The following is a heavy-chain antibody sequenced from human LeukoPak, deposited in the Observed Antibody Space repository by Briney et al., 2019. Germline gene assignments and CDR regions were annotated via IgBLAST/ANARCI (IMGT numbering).Heavy chain of an antibody. D-gene: IGHD3-10*01. CDR3: TRAGGLVRGVHYYYYMDV. Sequence: GGSLRLSCAASGFTFSSYGMHWVRQAPGKGLEWVAVISYDGSNKYYADSVKGRFAISRDNSKNTLSLQMNSLRPDDTAVYYCTRAGGLVRGVHYYYYMDVWGKGTTVTISS. CDR1: GFTFSSYG. V-gene: IGHV3-30*03. CDR2: ISYDGSNK. J-gene: IGHJ6*03.